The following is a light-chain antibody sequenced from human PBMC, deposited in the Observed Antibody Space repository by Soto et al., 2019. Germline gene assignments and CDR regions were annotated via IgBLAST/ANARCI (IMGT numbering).Light chain of an antibody. J-gene: IGKJ1*01. CDR2: WSS. CDR1: QSIFYSSNNKDY. CDR3: QQYGSSRWT. V-gene: IGKV4-1*01. Sequence: DIVMTQSPDSLAVSLGERATIHCRSSQSIFYSSNNKDYLAWYQQKPGQPPKLLIYWSSTRESGVPDRFSGSESGADFTLTISRLEPEDFAVYYCQQYGSSRWTFGQGTKVEIK.